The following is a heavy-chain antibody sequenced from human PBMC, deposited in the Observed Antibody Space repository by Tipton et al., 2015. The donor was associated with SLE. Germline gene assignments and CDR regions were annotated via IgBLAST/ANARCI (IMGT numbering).Heavy chain of an antibody. CDR3: ASDGVWNPI. V-gene: IGHV4-39*07. CDR2: IYYSGNT. J-gene: IGHJ3*02. D-gene: IGHD1-1*01. Sequence: TLSLTCTVSGGSISSSSYFWGWIRQPPGKGLEWIGNIYYSGNTYYNPSLKSRVTISVDTSKNQFSLKLSSVTAADTAVFYCASDGVWNPIWSQGTMVTVSS. CDR1: GGSISSSSYF.